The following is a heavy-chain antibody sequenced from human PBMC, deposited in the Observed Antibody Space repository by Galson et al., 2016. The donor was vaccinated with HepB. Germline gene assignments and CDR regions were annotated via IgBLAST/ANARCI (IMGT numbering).Heavy chain of an antibody. CDR3: ARSLGYCSGGSCRPPDY. D-gene: IGHD2-15*01. Sequence: SVKVSCKASGYTFTSYGISWVRQAPGQGLEWMGWISAYNGNTNYAQKLQGRVTMTTDTSTSTAYMELRSLRSDDTAVYYCARSLGYCSGGSCRPPDYWGQGTLVTVSS. CDR1: GYTFTSYG. CDR2: ISAYNGNT. V-gene: IGHV1-18*01. J-gene: IGHJ4*02.